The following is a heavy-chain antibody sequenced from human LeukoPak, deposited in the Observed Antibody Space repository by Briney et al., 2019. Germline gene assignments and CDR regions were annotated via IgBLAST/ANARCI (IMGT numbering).Heavy chain of an antibody. V-gene: IGHV3-21*01. D-gene: IGHD3-10*01. CDR2: ISSSGGYI. J-gene: IGHJ6*02. Sequence: PGGSLRLSCAASGFTFSSFGMNWVRQAPGKGLDWVSSISSSGGYIYYADSVKGRFTISRDNAKNSLYLQMNSLRAEDTAVYYCAREGAWYVSGSYSGYFYGMGVWGQGTTVTVSS. CDR3: AREGAWYVSGSYSGYFYGMGV. CDR1: GFTFSSFG.